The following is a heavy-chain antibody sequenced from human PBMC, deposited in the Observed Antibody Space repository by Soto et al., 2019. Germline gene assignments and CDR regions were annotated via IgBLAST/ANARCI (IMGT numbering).Heavy chain of an antibody. CDR2: MHPNSANA. CDR3: AILNDYGDSEPSLFDY. V-gene: IGHV1-8*01. J-gene: IGHJ4*02. D-gene: IGHD4-17*01. Sequence: QVQLVQSGAEAKKPGASVKVSCKASGCTFTNYDINWVRQAPGQGPEWMGWMHPNSANAGYAQKFQGRLTMTRDTSISTAYMELSSLRSDDTAVYYCAILNDYGDSEPSLFDYWGQGTLVTVSS. CDR1: GCTFTNYD.